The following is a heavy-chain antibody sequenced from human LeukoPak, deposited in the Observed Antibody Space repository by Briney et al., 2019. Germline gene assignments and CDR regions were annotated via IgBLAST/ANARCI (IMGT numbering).Heavy chain of an antibody. D-gene: IGHD6-19*01. Sequence: GGSLRLSCTTSGFDFGIYWMTWVRQAPGKGLEWVSGISWNSGSIDYADSVKGRFTISRDNAKNSLYLQMNSLRVEDTAFYYCAKDNRRHYTSGPNPDSLHWGQGALVTVSS. CDR1: GFDFGIYW. V-gene: IGHV3-9*01. J-gene: IGHJ4*02. CDR3: AKDNRRHYTSGPNPDSLH. CDR2: ISWNSGSI.